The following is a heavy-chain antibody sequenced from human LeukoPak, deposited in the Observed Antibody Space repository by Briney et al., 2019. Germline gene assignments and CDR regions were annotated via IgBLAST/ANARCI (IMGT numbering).Heavy chain of an antibody. CDR3: AKNKYDFWSGYYTGGMEGD. Sequence: GASVKVSCRASGYTFTNVDINWVRQATGQGLEWMGWMNPNSGNTGYAQKFQGRVTMTRNTSISTAYMELSSLRCEDTAVYYCAKNKYDFWSGYYTGGMEGDWGQGTLVTVSS. CDR2: MNPNSGNT. CDR1: GYTFTNVD. D-gene: IGHD3-3*01. J-gene: IGHJ4*02. V-gene: IGHV1-8*02.